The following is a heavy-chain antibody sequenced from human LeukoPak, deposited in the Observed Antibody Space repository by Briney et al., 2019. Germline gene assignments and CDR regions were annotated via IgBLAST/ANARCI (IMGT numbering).Heavy chain of an antibody. J-gene: IGHJ3*02. CDR2: INPNSGGT. CDR1: GYTFTGYY. V-gene: IGHV1-2*02. D-gene: IGHD4-17*01. Sequence: GASVKVSCKASGYTFTGYYMHWVRQAPGQGLEWMGWINPNSGGTNYAQKFQGRVTMTRDTSISTDYMELSRLRSDDTAVYYCARESLPTTVTTGGAFDIWGQGTMVTVSS. CDR3: ARESLPTTVTTGGAFDI.